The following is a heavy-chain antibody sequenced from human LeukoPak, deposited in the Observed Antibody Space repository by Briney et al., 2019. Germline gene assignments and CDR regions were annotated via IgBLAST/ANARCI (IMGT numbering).Heavy chain of an antibody. CDR1: GGSFSGYY. CDR3: ARDSGTTGEVKFDP. J-gene: IGHJ5*02. D-gene: IGHD3-10*01. V-gene: IGHV4-34*01. Sequence: PSETLSLTCAVYGGSFSGYYWSWIRQPPGKGLEWIGEINHSGSTNCNPSLKSRVTISIDTSKNQFSLKLMSVTAADTAVYYCARDSGTTGEVKFDPWGQGTLVTVSS. CDR2: INHSGST.